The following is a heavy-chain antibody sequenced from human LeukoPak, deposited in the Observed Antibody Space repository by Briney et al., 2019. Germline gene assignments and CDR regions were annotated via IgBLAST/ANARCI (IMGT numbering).Heavy chain of an antibody. V-gene: IGHV3-23*01. D-gene: IGHD6-19*01. CDR1: GFTFSSYA. Sequence: GGSLRLSCAASGFTFSSYAMSWVRQAPGKGLEWVSAISGSGGSTYYADSVKGRFTITRDNSKNTLYLQMNSLRAEDTAVYYCAKVRIAVAAIPADAFDIWGQGTMVTVSS. J-gene: IGHJ3*02. CDR3: AKVRIAVAAIPADAFDI. CDR2: ISGSGGST.